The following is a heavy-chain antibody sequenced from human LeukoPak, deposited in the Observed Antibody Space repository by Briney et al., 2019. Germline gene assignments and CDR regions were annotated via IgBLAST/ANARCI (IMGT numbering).Heavy chain of an antibody. CDR2: ISYDGSNK. J-gene: IGHJ4*02. Sequence: PGGSLRLSCAASGFTFSSYAMHWVRQAPGKGLEWVAVISYDGSNKYYADSVKGRFTISRDNSKNTLYLQMNSLRAEDTAVYYCARERGQWLVLGILDYWGQGTLVTVSS. CDR1: GFTFSSYA. D-gene: IGHD6-19*01. CDR3: ARERGQWLVLGILDY. V-gene: IGHV3-30*04.